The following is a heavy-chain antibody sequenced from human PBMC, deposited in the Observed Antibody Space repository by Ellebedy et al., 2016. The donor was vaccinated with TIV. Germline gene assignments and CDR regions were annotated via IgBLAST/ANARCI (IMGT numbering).Heavy chain of an antibody. D-gene: IGHD2/OR15-2a*01. CDR3: ARNFLANPYNWFDP. CDR2: INSDGSST. V-gene: IGHV3-74*01. J-gene: IGHJ5*02. Sequence: GESLKISXAASGFTFSSYWMHWVRQAPGKGLVWVSRINSDGSSTSYADSVKGRFTISRDNAKNTLYLQMNSLRAEDTAVYYCARNFLANPYNWFDPWGQGTLVTVSS. CDR1: GFTFSSYW.